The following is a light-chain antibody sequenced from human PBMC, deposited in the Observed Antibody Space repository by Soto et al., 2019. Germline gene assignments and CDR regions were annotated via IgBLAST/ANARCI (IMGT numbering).Light chain of an antibody. CDR1: QSVSSN. V-gene: IGKV3-15*01. J-gene: IGKJ1*01. CDR3: QQYNNWPCT. Sequence: EIVMTQSPASLSVSPGERATLSCRASQSVSSNLAWYQQKPGQAPRLLIYGASTRATGIPARFSGSGSGTEFTLTISSLQSEDFAVYYCQQYNNWPCTFGQGTKVEIX. CDR2: GAS.